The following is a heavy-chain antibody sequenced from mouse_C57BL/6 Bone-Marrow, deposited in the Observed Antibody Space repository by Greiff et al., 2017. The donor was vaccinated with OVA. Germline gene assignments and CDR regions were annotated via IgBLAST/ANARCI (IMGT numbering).Heavy chain of an antibody. D-gene: IGHD2-5*01. V-gene: IGHV1-54*01. J-gene: IGHJ3*01. Sequence: VKLQESGAELVRPGTSVKVSCKASGYAFTNYLIEWVKQRPGQGLEWIGVINPGSGGTNYNEKFKGKATLTADKSSSTAYMQLSSLTSEDSAVYFCAREDSNYGAYWGQGTLVTVSA. CDR3: AREDSNYGAY. CDR1: GYAFTNYL. CDR2: INPGSGGT.